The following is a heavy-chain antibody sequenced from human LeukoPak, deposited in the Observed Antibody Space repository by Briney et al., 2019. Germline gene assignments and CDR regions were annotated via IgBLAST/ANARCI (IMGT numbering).Heavy chain of an antibody. CDR2: IYTSGST. Sequence: SETLSLTCTVSGGSLSSGSYYWSWIRQPAGKGLEWIGRIYTSGSTNYNPSLKSRITISVDTSKNQFSLKLSSVTAADTAVYYCARASTTTPKTDAFDIWGQGTMVTVSS. D-gene: IGHD1-1*01. CDR1: GGSLSSGSYY. CDR3: ARASTTTPKTDAFDI. J-gene: IGHJ3*02. V-gene: IGHV4-61*02.